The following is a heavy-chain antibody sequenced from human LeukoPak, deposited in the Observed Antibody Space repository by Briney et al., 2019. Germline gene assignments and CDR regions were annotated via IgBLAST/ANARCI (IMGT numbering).Heavy chain of an antibody. V-gene: IGHV1-2*06. D-gene: IGHD3-10*01. Sequence: GASVKVSCKASGYTFTGYYMHWVRQAPGQGLEWMGRINPNSGGTNYAQKFQGRVTMTRDPSIRTAYMELSRLRSDDTAVYYCARSYGSGSYYNGWFDPWGQGTLVTVSS. CDR1: GYTFTGYY. J-gene: IGHJ5*02. CDR3: ARSYGSGSYYNGWFDP. CDR2: INPNSGGT.